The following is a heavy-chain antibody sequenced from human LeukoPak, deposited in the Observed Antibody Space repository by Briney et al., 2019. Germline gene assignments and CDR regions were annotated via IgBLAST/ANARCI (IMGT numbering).Heavy chain of an antibody. V-gene: IGHV4-39*07. CDR1: GGSISSSNYY. CDR3: ARVRSYSGYDTHFDY. D-gene: IGHD5-12*01. CDR2: IYYSGST. J-gene: IGHJ4*02. Sequence: PSETLSLTCTVSGGSISSSNYYWGWIRQPPGKGLEWIGSIYYSGSTYYNPSLKSGVTISVDTSKNQFSLKLSSVTAADTAVYYCARVRSYSGYDTHFDYWGQGTLVTVSS.